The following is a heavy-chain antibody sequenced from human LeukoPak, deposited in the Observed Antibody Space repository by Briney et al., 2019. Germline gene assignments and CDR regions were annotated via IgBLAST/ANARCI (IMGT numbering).Heavy chain of an antibody. CDR1: GYTFTSYG. Sequence: ASVKVSCMASGYTFTSYGISWVRQAPGQGLEWMGWIIGDNGNTMYAQKLQGRVTMTTDTSTPTAYMELTRLTSDHTSVYYCARGLCWTGCYYFDCRGQGTLVTASS. CDR3: ARGLCWTGCYYFDC. J-gene: IGHJ4*02. V-gene: IGHV1-18*01. CDR2: IIGDNGNT. D-gene: IGHD3/OR15-3a*01.